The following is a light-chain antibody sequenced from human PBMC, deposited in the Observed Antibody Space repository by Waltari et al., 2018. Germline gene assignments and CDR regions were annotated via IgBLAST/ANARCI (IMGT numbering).Light chain of an antibody. CDR1: ATTIGVHF. J-gene: IGLJ3*02. Sequence: QSVLTPPPSASGTPGPRVTIPCSGCATTIGVHFVYSYPQLPGTAPKLLHWKLDKRPPGVPVRIAGSKSGTSASLVSGGVRSEDEADYDCAAWDDRVDTGVFGGGTKLTVL. V-gene: IGLV1-47*01. CDR3: AAWDDRVDTGV. CDR2: KLD.